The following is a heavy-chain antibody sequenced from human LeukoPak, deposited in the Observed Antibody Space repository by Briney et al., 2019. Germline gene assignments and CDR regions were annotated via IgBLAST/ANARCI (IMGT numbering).Heavy chain of an antibody. CDR2: ISAYNGNT. CDR1: GYTFTSYG. CDR3: ARGQNFDWLFQNYYYYGMDV. V-gene: IGHV1-18*01. D-gene: IGHD3-9*01. J-gene: IGHJ6*02. Sequence: GASVKVSCKASGYTFTSYGISWVRQAPGQGLEWMGWISAYNGNTNYAQKLQGRVTMTTDTSTSTAYMELRGLRSDDTAVYYCARGQNFDWLFQNYYYYGMDVWGQGTTVTVSS.